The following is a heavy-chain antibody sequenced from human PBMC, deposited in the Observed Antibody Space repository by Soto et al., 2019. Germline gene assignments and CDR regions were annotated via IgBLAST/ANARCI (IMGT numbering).Heavy chain of an antibody. Sequence: SETLSLTCAVYGGSFSGYYWSWIRQPPGKGLEWIGEINHSGSTNYNPSLKSRVTISVDTSKNQFSLKLSSVTAADTAVYYCESCVENWLVYYYYGMDVRGQGSTVT. V-gene: IGHV4-34*01. J-gene: IGHJ6*02. D-gene: IGHD6-19*01. CDR2: INHSGST. CDR3: ESCVENWLVYYYYGMDV. CDR1: GGSFSGYY.